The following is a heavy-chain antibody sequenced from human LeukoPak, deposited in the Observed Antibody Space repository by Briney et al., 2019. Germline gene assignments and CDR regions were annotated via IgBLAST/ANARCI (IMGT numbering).Heavy chain of an antibody. Sequence: SETLSLTCTVSGGSISSYYWSWIRQPPGKGLEWIGYIYYSGSTNYNPSLKSRVTISVDTSKNQFSLKLSSVTAPDTAVYYCARDKVRGASYDYVWGGYRPGHDAFDIWGQGTMVTVSS. CDR1: GGSISSYY. CDR3: ARDKVRGASYDYVWGGYRPGHDAFDI. J-gene: IGHJ3*02. D-gene: IGHD3-16*02. V-gene: IGHV4-59*01. CDR2: IYYSGST.